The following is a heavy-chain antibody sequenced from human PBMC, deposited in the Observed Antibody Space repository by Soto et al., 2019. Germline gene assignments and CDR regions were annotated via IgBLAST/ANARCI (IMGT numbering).Heavy chain of an antibody. D-gene: IGHD2-2*01. J-gene: IGHJ4*01. CDR1: GGTFSSYA. V-gene: IGHV1-69*05. CDR3: ARGSSTWTYYFDN. CDR2: IIPVVGTP. Sequence: GASVKVSFKASGGTFSSYAISWLRQAPGQGPEWMGGIIPVVGTPNYAQKFQGRLTVTTDESTSTGYMELSSLRTDDTAVYYCARGSSTWTYYFDNWS.